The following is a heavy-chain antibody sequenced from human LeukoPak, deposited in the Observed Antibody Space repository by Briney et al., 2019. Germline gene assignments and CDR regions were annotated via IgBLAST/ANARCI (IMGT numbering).Heavy chain of an antibody. J-gene: IGHJ3*02. Sequence: ASETLSLTCTVSGGSISSGTYYWTWIRQPAGKGLEWIGHIYSSGSTNFNPSLKSRVTISVDTSKNQFSLNLNSVTAADTAVYYCARETASGGNSEAFDIWGQGTMVTVSS. D-gene: IGHD4-23*01. CDR3: ARETASGGNSEAFDI. CDR2: IYSSGST. CDR1: GGSISSGTYY. V-gene: IGHV4-61*09.